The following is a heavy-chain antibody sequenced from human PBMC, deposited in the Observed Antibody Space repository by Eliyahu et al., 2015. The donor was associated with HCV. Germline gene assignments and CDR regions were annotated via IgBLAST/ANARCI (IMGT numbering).Heavy chain of an antibody. D-gene: IGHD6-19*01. J-gene: IGHJ5*02. Sequence: QVQLQXSGPGLVKPSETLSLTCTVXGGXISSYYWSWIRQPPGKGLEWIAYIYYSGXTNYNPSLKSRVTISVDTSKNQFSLKLSSVTAADTAVYYCASGGGGIAVAGTGGWFDPWGQGTLVTVSS. V-gene: IGHV4-59*01. CDR3: ASGGGGIAVAGTGGWFDP. CDR2: IYYSGXT. CDR1: GGXISSYY.